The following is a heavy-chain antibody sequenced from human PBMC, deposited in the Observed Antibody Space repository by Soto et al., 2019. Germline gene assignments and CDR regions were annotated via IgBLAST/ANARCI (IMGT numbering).Heavy chain of an antibody. CDR3: ARVEVVLRFLEWSTLYGMDV. CDR1: GFTFSSYS. Sequence: GGSLRLSCAASGFTFSSYSMNWVRQAPGKGLEWVSSISSSSSYIYYADSVKGRFTISRDNAKNSLYLQMNSLRAEDTAVYYCARVEVVLRFLEWSTLYGMDVWGQGTTVTVSS. V-gene: IGHV3-21*01. J-gene: IGHJ6*02. D-gene: IGHD3-3*01. CDR2: ISSSSSYI.